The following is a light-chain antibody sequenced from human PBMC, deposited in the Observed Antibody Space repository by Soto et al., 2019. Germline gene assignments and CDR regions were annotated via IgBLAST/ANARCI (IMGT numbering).Light chain of an antibody. Sequence: QSALTQPASVSGSPGQSITISCTGTSSDVGDFDCVSWYQQHPGKAPKLMIYEVSDRPSGVSNRFPGSKSGDTASLTISGLQAEDEADYYCSSYTSSSTLVFGGGTKLTVL. CDR1: SSDVGDFDC. CDR3: SSYTSSSTLV. J-gene: IGLJ2*01. CDR2: EVS. V-gene: IGLV2-14*01.